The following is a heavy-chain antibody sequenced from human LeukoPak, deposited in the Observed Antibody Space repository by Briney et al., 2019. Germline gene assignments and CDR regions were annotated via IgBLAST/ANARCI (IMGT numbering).Heavy chain of an antibody. J-gene: IGHJ2*01. V-gene: IGHV3-21*01. CDR2: ISSSSSYI. Sequence: PGGSLRLSCAASKFAFSSYAMSWVRQAPGKGLEWVSSISSSSSYIYYADSVKGRFTISRDNAKNSLYLQMNSLRAEDTAVYYCARDNYYDSSGYYPPAWYFDLWGRGTLVTVSS. CDR1: KFAFSSYA. D-gene: IGHD3-22*01. CDR3: ARDNYYDSSGYYPPAWYFDL.